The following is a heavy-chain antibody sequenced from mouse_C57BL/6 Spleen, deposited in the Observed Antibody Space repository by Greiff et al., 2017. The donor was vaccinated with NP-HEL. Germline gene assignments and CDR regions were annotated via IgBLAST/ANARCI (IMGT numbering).Heavy chain of an antibody. Sequence: DVMLVESGGGLVQPGGSMKLSCAASGFTFSDAWMDWVRQSPEKGLEWVAEIRNKANNHATYYAESVKGKFTISRDDTKSSVYLQMNSVRAEDTGIYYGTRDYYCSSGGYLEVWGTGTTVTVSS. J-gene: IGHJ1*03. CDR2: IRNKANNHAT. D-gene: IGHD1-1*01. CDR1: GFTFSDAW. V-gene: IGHV6-6*01. CDR3: TRDYYCSSGGYLEV.